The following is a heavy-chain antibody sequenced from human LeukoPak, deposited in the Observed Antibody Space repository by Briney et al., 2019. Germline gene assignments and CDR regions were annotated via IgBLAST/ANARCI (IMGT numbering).Heavy chain of an antibody. Sequence: SETLSLTCTVSGYSISSGYYWGWIRQPPGKGLEWIGEINHSGSTNYNPSLKSRVTISVDTSKNQFSLKLSSVTAADTAVYYCARGRYFDYWGQGTLVTVSS. J-gene: IGHJ4*02. CDR2: INHSGST. V-gene: IGHV4-38-2*02. CDR3: ARGRYFDY. CDR1: GYSISSGYY.